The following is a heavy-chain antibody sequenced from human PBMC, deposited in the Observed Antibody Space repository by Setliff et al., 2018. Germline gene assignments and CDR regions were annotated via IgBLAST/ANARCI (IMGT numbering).Heavy chain of an antibody. Sequence: GASVKVSCKASGYTFAGYYMHWVRQAPGQGLEWMGWINPNSGGANYAQKFQGRVTMTRDTSISTGYMELRSLRSDDSAVYYCARINFYDSTAYYYAPHHWGQGTLVTVSS. V-gene: IGHV1-2*02. D-gene: IGHD3-22*01. J-gene: IGHJ5*02. CDR3: ARINFYDSTAYYYAPHH. CDR2: INPNSGGA. CDR1: GYTFAGYY.